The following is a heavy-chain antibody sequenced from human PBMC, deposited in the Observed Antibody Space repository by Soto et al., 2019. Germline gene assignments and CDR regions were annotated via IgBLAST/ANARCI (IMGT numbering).Heavy chain of an antibody. CDR1: GFAFSTFD. CDR3: ARGRSFSYDSTPPPMFDP. V-gene: IGHV3-13*01. J-gene: IGHJ5*02. CDR2: IGTLSDT. Sequence: GSLRLSCAGSGFAFSTFDIHWVRQAPGKGLEWVSGIGTLSDTFYAASVQGRFTISRQNAKNSVYLQMNSLRAGDTAFYYCARGRSFSYDSTPPPMFDPWGQGTLVTVSS. D-gene: IGHD3-10*01.